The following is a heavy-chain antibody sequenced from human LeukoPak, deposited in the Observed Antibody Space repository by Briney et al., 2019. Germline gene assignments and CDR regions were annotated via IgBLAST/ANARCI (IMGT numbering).Heavy chain of an antibody. J-gene: IGHJ4*02. CDR1: GFTFSSYE. CDR3: ARVGYSGYVGFDY. D-gene: IGHD5-12*01. Sequence: GGSLRLSCAAPGFTFSSYEMNWGRQAAGKGLGWVSYISSSGRTIYYADSVKGRFTISRDNAKNSLYLQMNSLRAEDTAVYYCARVGYSGYVGFDYWGQGTLVTVSS. CDR2: ISSSGRTI. V-gene: IGHV3-48*03.